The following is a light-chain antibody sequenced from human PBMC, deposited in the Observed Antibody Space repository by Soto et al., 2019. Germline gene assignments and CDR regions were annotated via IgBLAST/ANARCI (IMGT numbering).Light chain of an antibody. CDR2: DAS. V-gene: IGKV1-6*01. Sequence: IQMTQSPSSLSASVGNRVTITCRASQSISTYLNWYQKKPGKAPNLLIYDASRLQSGVPSRFSGSGSGTDFTLTISSLQPEDFATYYCLQDYNYPLTFGQGTKVDIK. J-gene: IGKJ1*01. CDR3: LQDYNYPLT. CDR1: QSISTY.